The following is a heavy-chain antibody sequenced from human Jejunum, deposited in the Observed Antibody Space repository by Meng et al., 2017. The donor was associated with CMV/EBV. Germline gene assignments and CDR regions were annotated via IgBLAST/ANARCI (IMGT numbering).Heavy chain of an antibody. CDR2: ISHSVST. J-gene: IGHJ5*01. V-gene: IGHV4-30-4*08. Sequence: VSLTCVKYSLSWLRPPPGTGLYSIWFISHSVSTFFHPSLDSRVTLSVDTSKNQFSLKLSSVAAADTAVYYCARSLAPTVSMYNWFDSWGQGTLVTVSS. CDR3: ARSLAPTVSMYNWFDS. D-gene: IGHD4-17*01. CDR1: VSLTCVKYS.